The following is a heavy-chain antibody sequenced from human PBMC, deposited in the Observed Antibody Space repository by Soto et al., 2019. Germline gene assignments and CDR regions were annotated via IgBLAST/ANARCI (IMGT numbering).Heavy chain of an antibody. CDR1: GFTFSNYG. CDR2: ISYDGSDR. CDR3: ARVLQVAIFGVVIRYYGMDV. V-gene: IGHV3-30-3*01. D-gene: IGHD3-3*01. Sequence: PGGSLRLYCAASGFTFSNYGMHWVRQAPGQGLDWVAFISYDGSDRFYADSVKGRFTISRDNSKNTLYLQMNSLTTEDTALYYCARVLQVAIFGVVIRYYGMDVWGQGTTVTVSS. J-gene: IGHJ6*02.